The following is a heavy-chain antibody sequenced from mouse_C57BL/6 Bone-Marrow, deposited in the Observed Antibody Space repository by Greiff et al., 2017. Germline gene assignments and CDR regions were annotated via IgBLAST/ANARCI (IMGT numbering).Heavy chain of an antibody. CDR3: ARENITTVVAHWYFDV. CDR1: GYAFSSYR. Sequence: VQLQESGAELVKPGASVKISCKASGYAFSSYRMNWVKQRPGKGLEWIGQIYPGDGDTNYNGKFKGKATLTADKSSSTAYMQLSSLTSEDSAVYFCARENITTVVAHWYFDVWGTGTTVTVSS. J-gene: IGHJ1*03. CDR2: IYPGDGDT. V-gene: IGHV1-80*01. D-gene: IGHD1-1*01.